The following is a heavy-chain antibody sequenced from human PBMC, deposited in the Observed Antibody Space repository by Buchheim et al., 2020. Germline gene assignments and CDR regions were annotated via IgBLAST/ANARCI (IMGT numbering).Heavy chain of an antibody. J-gene: IGHJ4*02. Sequence: QLQLQESGPGLVKPSETLSLTCTVSGCSISSSSYYWGWIRQPPGKGLEWIGSFYYSGSTYYNPSLKSRVTISVDTSKNQFSLKLSSVTAADTAVYYCARTPRLSSDSSGYYWGQGTL. V-gene: IGHV4-39*01. CDR3: ARTPRLSSDSSGYY. CDR2: FYYSGST. CDR1: GCSISSSSYY. D-gene: IGHD3-22*01.